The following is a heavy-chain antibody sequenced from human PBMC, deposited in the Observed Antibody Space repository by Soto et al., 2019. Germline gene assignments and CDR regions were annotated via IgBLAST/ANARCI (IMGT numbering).Heavy chain of an antibody. D-gene: IGHD3-10*01. CDR2: IYSSENT. CDR3: AKGGSGSYSNAFDI. CDR1: GGSVSSSSYS. Sequence: PSETLSLTCTVSGGSVSSSSYSWGWIRQSPGKGLEWIGTIYSSENTYYNPSLLSRVTISVDTSKGEFSLRLGSVTAADTAVYYCAKGGSGSYSNAFDIWGQGTMVTVSS. J-gene: IGHJ3*02. V-gene: IGHV4-39*01.